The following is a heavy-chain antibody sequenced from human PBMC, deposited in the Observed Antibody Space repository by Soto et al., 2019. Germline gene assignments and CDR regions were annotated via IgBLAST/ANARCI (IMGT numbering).Heavy chain of an antibody. CDR3: ARHNPYCSGGACFGYFYGMDV. V-gene: IGHV5-51*01. CDR1: GYRFSSYW. Sequence: GESLKISCKGSGYRFSSYWIGWVRKKPGRGLEWMGIIYPGDSDIDPTYSPSFQGQVSISADKSINTAYLQWSSLKASDTAMYYCARHNPYCSGGACFGYFYGMDVWGQGTTVTVSS. D-gene: IGHD2-15*01. CDR2: IYPGDSDIDP. J-gene: IGHJ6*02.